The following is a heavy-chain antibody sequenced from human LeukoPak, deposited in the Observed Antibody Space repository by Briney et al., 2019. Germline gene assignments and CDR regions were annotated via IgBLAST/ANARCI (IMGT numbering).Heavy chain of an antibody. D-gene: IGHD5-24*01. CDR3: ARDRYGDGFAHFDY. V-gene: IGHV1-2*02. CDR2: ITPTDGA. CDR1: GYGFTAYA. Sequence: ASVKVSCKSSGYGFTAYAMHWVRQAPGQGLEWVGWITPTDGADYAQKFQGRVTMTSDTSMSTVYMDLNRLTSDDTAVYFCARDRYGDGFAHFDYWGQGTLVTVSS. J-gene: IGHJ4*02.